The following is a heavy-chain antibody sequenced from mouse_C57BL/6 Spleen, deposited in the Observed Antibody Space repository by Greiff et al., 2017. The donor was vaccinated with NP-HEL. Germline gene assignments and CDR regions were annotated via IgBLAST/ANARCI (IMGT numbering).Heavy chain of an antibody. D-gene: IGHD2-4*01. CDR1: GYSFTDYN. Sequence: EVKLVESGPELVKPGASVKISCKASGYSFTDYNMNWVKQSNGKSLEWIGVINPNYGTTSYNQKFKGKATLTVDQSSSTAYMQLNSLTSEDSAVYYCARLGIYYDYDGFAYWGQGTLVTVSA. V-gene: IGHV1-39*01. CDR2: INPNYGTT. J-gene: IGHJ3*01. CDR3: ARLGIYYDYDGFAY.